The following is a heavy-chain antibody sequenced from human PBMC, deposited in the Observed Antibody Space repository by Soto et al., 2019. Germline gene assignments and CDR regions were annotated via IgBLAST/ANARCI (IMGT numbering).Heavy chain of an antibody. D-gene: IGHD3-10*01. V-gene: IGHV3-23*01. CDR3: AKVMVRGITLTAIDY. Sequence: GGSLRLSCAASGFTFSDYAMSWVRQAPGKGLEWVSATSGSGTSTYYADSVKGRFTISRDNSKNTLYLQMNSLRAEDTAVYYCAKVMVRGITLTAIDYWGHGTLVTVSS. J-gene: IGHJ4*01. CDR1: GFTFSDYA. CDR2: TSGSGTST.